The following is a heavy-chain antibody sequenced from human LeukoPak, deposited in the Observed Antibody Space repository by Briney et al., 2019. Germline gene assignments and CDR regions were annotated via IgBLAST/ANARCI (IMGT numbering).Heavy chain of an antibody. J-gene: IGHJ6*04. CDR3: ATGGYCSSTSCYAAYYYYGMDV. D-gene: IGHD2-2*01. CDR2: VDPEDGET. V-gene: IGHV1-69-2*01. Sequence: ASVKVSCKVSGYTFTDYYMHWVQQAPGKGLEWMGLVDPEDGETIYAEKFQGRVTITADTSTDTAHMELSSLRSEDTAAYYCATGGYCSSTSCYAAYYYYGMDVWGKGTTVTVSS. CDR1: GYTFTDYY.